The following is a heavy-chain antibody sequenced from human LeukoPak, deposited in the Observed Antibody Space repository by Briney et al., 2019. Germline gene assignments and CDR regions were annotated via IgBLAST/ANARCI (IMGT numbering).Heavy chain of an antibody. Sequence: SETLSLTCTVSGGSISSGSYYWSWIRQPAGKGLEWIGRIYTSGSTNYNPSLKSRVTISVDTSKNQFSLKLSSVTAADTAVYYCARAAFGKVLDYWGQGTLVTVSS. CDR1: GGSISSGSYY. D-gene: IGHD3-16*01. CDR2: IYTSGST. CDR3: ARAAFGKVLDY. J-gene: IGHJ4*02. V-gene: IGHV4-61*02.